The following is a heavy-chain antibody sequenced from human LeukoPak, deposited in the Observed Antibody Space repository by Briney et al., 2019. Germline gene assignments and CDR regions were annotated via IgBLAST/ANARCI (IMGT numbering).Heavy chain of an antibody. CDR1: GFTFSSYG. D-gene: IGHD5-12*01. J-gene: IGHJ6*03. Sequence: GGSLRLSCAASGFTFSSYGMYWVRQAPGKGLEWVAFIRYDGSNKYYADSVKGRFTISRDNSKNTLYLQMKSLGAEDTAVYYCAKGGGYEAQYYYYYLDVWGKGTTVTISS. CDR3: AKGGGYEAQYYYYYLDV. CDR2: IRYDGSNK. V-gene: IGHV3-30*02.